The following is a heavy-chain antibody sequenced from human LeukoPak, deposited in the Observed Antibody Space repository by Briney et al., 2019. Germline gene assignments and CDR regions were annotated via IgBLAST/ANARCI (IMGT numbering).Heavy chain of an antibody. V-gene: IGHV1-18*01. J-gene: IGHJ3*02. CDR3: ARRDTGGIFFDI. Sequence: ASLKVSCKTSGYTFGITWVRQAPGQGLEWMGARYAQKLQGRVTMTTDTSTSTAYMELRSLRSDDTAVYYCARRDTGGIFFDIWGQGTMVTVSS. CDR1: GYTFG. CDR2: A. D-gene: IGHD3-16*01.